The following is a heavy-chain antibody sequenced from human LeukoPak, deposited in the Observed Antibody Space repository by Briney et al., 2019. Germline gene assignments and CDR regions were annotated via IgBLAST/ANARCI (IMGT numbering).Heavy chain of an antibody. J-gene: IGHJ4*02. D-gene: IGHD6-19*01. CDR1: GDSVSSNSAA. Sequence: SQTLSLTCAISGDSVSSNSAAWNWIRQSPPRGLEWLGRAYYRSKWYNDYAVSVKSRITINPDTSKNQFSLQLNSVTPEDTAVYYCARSPIAVVSGYFDYWGQGTLVTVSS. CDR2: AYYRSKWYN. CDR3: ARSPIAVVSGYFDY. V-gene: IGHV6-1*01.